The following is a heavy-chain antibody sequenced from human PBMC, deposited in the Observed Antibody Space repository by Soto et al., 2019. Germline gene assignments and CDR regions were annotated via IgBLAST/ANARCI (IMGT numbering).Heavy chain of an antibody. D-gene: IGHD2-15*01. CDR1: GFTFSTYW. J-gene: IGHJ4*02. V-gene: IGHV3-7*04. CDR2: INEDGSEK. CDR3: ARGGNVDFDY. Sequence: EVQLVESGGGLVQPGGSLRLSCAASGFTFSTYWMSWVRQVTGKGLEWVANINEDGSEKYSLDSVKGRFAISRDNAKNSLYLQMNSLRADDTAVYYCARGGNVDFDYWGQGTLVTVSS.